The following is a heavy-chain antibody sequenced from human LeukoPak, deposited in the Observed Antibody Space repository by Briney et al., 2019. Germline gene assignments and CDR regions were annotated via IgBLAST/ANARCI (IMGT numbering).Heavy chain of an antibody. D-gene: IGHD1-14*01. Sequence: GASVKVSCKASGYTFTSYGISWVRQAPGQGLEWMGWISAYNGNTNYAQKFQGRVTMTRDTSISTAYMELSRLRSDDTAVYYCAIGAPERSFDYWGQGTLVTVSS. J-gene: IGHJ4*02. CDR1: GYTFTSYG. CDR3: AIGAPERSFDY. CDR2: ISAYNGNT. V-gene: IGHV1-18*01.